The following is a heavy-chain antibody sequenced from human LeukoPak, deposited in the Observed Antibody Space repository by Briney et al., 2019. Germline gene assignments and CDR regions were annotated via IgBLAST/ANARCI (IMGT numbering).Heavy chain of an antibody. V-gene: IGHV1-69*05. CDR2: IIPIFGTA. J-gene: IGHJ4*02. Sequence: SVKVSCKASGGTFSSYAISWVRQAPGQGLEWIGRIIPIFGTANYAQKFQGRVTITTDESTSTAYMELSSLRSEDTAVYYCAREGGSSSWYLVEYWGQGTLVTVSS. CDR3: AREGGSSSWYLVEY. D-gene: IGHD6-13*01. CDR1: GGTFSSYA.